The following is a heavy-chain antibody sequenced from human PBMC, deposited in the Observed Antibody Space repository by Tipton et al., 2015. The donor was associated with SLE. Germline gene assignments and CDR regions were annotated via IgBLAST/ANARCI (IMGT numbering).Heavy chain of an antibody. CDR3: ARHDDYGGLH. J-gene: IGHJ4*02. V-gene: IGHV4-34*01. CDR2: IDHSRST. Sequence: TLSLTCTVYGGSFSVHYWSWSWIRQPPGKGLEWIGEIDHSRSTNYNPSLKSRVTISVDTSKNQFSLKLSSVTAADTAVYYFARHDDYGGLHWGQGTLVTVSS. D-gene: IGHD4/OR15-4a*01. CDR1: GGSFSVHY.